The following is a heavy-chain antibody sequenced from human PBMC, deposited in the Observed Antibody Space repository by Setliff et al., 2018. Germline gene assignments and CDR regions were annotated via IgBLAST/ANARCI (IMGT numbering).Heavy chain of an antibody. V-gene: IGHV1-69*08. CDR2: IIPIFGTA. CDR3: AISTIFGVVSPTPDAFDI. J-gene: IGHJ3*02. D-gene: IGHD3-3*01. Sequence: SVKVSCKASGGTFSIYTISWVRQAPGQGLEWMGRIIPIFGTANYAQKFQGRVTITADKSTSTAYMELSSLRSDGTAVYYCAISTIFGVVSPTPDAFDIWGQGTMVTVSS. CDR1: GGTFSIYT.